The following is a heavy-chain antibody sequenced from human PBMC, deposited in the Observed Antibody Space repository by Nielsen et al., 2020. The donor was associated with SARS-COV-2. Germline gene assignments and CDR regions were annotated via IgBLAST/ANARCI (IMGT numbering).Heavy chain of an antibody. V-gene: IGHV1-8*01. CDR3: ARRREYYYGSGSYVFGY. CDR2: MNPNSGNT. Sequence: ASVKVSCKASGYTFTSYDINWVRQATGQGLEWMGWMNPNSGNTGYAQKFQGRVTMTRNTSISTAYMELSSLRSEDTAVYYCARRREYYYGSGSYVFGYWGQGTLVTVSS. D-gene: IGHD3-10*01. CDR1: GYTFTSYD. J-gene: IGHJ4*02.